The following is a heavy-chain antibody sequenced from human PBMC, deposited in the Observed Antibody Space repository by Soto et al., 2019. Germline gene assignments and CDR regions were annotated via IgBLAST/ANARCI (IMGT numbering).Heavy chain of an antibody. Sequence: QVQLVQSGAEVKMPGSSVKVSCKASGGTFSNYGISWARQAPGQGLEWMGGIIPILGSTKSAQSFQGRVTFTADESTTTAYMELSSLRSEDTAVYYCARDRWSDSSGYYYESGYWGQGTLVTVSS. J-gene: IGHJ4*02. CDR1: GGTFSNYG. D-gene: IGHD3-22*01. CDR3: ARDRWSDSSGYYYESGY. V-gene: IGHV1-69*01. CDR2: IIPILGST.